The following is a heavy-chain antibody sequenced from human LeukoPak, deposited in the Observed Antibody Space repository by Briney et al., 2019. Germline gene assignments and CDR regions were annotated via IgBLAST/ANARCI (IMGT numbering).Heavy chain of an antibody. Sequence: GGSLRLSCAASGFTFSSYSMNWVRQAPGKGLEWVSYISSSSSTIYYADSVKGRFTISRDNAKNSLYLQMNSLRAEDTAVYYCAREIGGSSGFFDYWGQGTLVTVSS. J-gene: IGHJ4*02. D-gene: IGHD6-19*01. CDR2: ISSSSSTI. V-gene: IGHV3-48*04. CDR3: AREIGGSSGFFDY. CDR1: GFTFSSYS.